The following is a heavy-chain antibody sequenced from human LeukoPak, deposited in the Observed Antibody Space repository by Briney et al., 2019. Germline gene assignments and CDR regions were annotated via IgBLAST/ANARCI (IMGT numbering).Heavy chain of an antibody. Sequence: PGGSLRLSCAASGFTVSSSYMSWVRQAPGKGLEWVSVIYSDGGTYYADSVKGRFTISRDNSKNTLYLQMNSLRAEDTAVYYCAKSGSSIAVAGTFFIDYWGQGTLVTVSS. CDR2: IYSDGGT. V-gene: IGHV3-53*05. J-gene: IGHJ4*02. CDR1: GFTVSSSY. CDR3: AKSGSSIAVAGTFFIDY. D-gene: IGHD6-19*01.